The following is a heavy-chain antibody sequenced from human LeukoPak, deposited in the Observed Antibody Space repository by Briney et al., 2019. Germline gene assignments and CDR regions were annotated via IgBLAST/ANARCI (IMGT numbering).Heavy chain of an antibody. CDR2: ISWDGGST. CDR3: ARSYTQIHGNTPFDY. D-gene: IGHD3-10*01. V-gene: IGHV3-43D*03. CDR1: GFTFDDYS. Sequence: PGGSLRLSCAASGFTFDDYSIHWVRQTPGKGLEWVSLISWDGGSTYYADSVKGRFTISRDNSKNSLYLQMNSLRGEDTAVYYCARSYTQIHGNTPFDYWGQGTLVTVSS. J-gene: IGHJ4*02.